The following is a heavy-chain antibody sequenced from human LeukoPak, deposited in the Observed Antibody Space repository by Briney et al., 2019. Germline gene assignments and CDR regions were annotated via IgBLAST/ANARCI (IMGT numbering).Heavy chain of an antibody. V-gene: IGHV4-39*07. J-gene: IGHJ4*02. CDR3: AGATVVTPFDY. CDR2: IFYGGST. CDR1: GGSISNSRYY. D-gene: IGHD4-23*01. Sequence: SETLSLTCTVSGGSISNSRYYWGWIRQPPGKGLEWIASIFYGGSTHYNPSLKSRVTILVDTSKNQFSLKMTSVTAADTAVYYCAGATVVTPFDYWGQGTLVTVSS.